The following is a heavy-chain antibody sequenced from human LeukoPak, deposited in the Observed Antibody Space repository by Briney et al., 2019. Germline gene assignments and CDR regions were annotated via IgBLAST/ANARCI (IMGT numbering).Heavy chain of an antibody. CDR2: IYYSGST. CDR1: GDSISSYY. CDR3: ARDQEYSSSWYPLSIAFDI. Sequence: PSETLSLTCTVSGDSISSYYWSWLRQPPGRGLEWIGYIYYSGSTNYNPSLKSRVTISVDTSKNQFSLKLSSVTAADTAVYYGARDQEYSSSWYPLSIAFDIWGQGTMVTVSS. D-gene: IGHD6-13*01. J-gene: IGHJ3*02. V-gene: IGHV4-59*01.